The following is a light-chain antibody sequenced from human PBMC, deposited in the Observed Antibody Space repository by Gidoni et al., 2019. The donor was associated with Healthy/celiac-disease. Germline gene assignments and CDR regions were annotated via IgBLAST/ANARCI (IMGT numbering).Light chain of an antibody. CDR1: QSVLYSSNNKNY. Sequence: EIVMTQSPDSLAVSLGERATINCKSSQSVLYSSNNKNYLAWYQQKQGQPPKLLIYWASTRESGVPDRVSGSGSGTDFTLTISILQAEDVAVYYCQQYYSTPQTFGQXTKVEIK. CDR3: QQYYSTPQT. CDR2: WAS. V-gene: IGKV4-1*01. J-gene: IGKJ1*01.